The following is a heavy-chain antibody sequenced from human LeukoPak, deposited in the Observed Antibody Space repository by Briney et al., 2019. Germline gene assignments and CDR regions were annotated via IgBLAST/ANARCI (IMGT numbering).Heavy chain of an antibody. V-gene: IGHV1-69*01. CDR3: ARAETLTPWGSGSYPMDY. J-gene: IGHJ4*02. Sequence: SVKVSCKASGGTFSSYALSWVRQAPGQRLERTRGIIPIFGTANYAQKFQGRVTITAEESTSTAYKELMSLRAEDTAVYYCARAETLTPWGSGSYPMDYCGQGNLVTVSS. CDR2: IIPIFGTA. D-gene: IGHD3-10*01. CDR1: GGTFSSYA.